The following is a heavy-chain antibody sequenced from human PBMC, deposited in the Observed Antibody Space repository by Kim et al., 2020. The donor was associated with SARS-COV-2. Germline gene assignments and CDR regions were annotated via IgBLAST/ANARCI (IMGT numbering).Heavy chain of an antibody. CDR3: ARDRLRAREGISASKNYYRTYNWFDP. Sequence: SVKVSCKTSGDTLNTFAVNWVRQAPGQGLEWMGGILPSLGTANYSQKFQGRVAITADASTSTVYMELSSLRSEDTAVYFCARDRLRAREGISASKNYYRTYNWFDPWGQGTLVTVSS. J-gene: IGHJ5*02. CDR2: ILPSLGTA. CDR1: GDTLNTFA. D-gene: IGHD3-10*01. V-gene: IGHV1-69*13.